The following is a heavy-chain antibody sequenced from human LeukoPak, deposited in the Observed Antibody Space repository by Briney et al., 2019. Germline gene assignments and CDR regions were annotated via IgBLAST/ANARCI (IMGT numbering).Heavy chain of an antibody. CDR3: AKDMRSSRGPGDWYFDL. CDR1: GFTFDDYA. CDR2: ISGDGGST. Sequence: SGGSLRLSCAASGFTFDDYAMHWVRHAPGKGLEWVSLISGDGGSTYYADSVKGRFTISRDNSKNSLYLQMNSLRTEDTALYYCAKDMRSSRGPGDWYFDLWGRGTLVTVSS. V-gene: IGHV3-43*02. D-gene: IGHD2-15*01. J-gene: IGHJ2*01.